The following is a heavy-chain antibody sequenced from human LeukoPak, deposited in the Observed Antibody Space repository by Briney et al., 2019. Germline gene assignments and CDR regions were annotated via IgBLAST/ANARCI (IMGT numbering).Heavy chain of an antibody. CDR3: ARGRWGSGSRYMDV. V-gene: IGHV1-8*01. CDR2: MNPNSGDT. CDR1: GYTFTSYD. J-gene: IGHJ6*03. D-gene: IGHD3-10*01. Sequence: ASVRVSFKASGYTFTSYDINWVRQATGQGLERVGWMNPNSGDTGYAQKFHGRVTMTRNTYISTAYMELSSLRSEDTAVYYCARGRWGSGSRYMDVWGKGTTVTVSS.